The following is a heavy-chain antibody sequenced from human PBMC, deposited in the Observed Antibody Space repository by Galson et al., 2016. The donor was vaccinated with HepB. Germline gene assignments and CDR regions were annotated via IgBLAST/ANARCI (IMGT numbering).Heavy chain of an antibody. V-gene: IGHV3-21*03. CDR2: ISSSSTYI. CDR3: ARYSAY. J-gene: IGHJ4*02. Sequence: SLRLSCATSGFTFTRYSMYWVRQAPGKGLEWISSISSSSTYIYYADSVKGRFTVSRDNAETSLYLQMNSLRVEDTGVYYCARYSAYWGQGTLVTVSS. CDR1: GFTFTRYS. D-gene: IGHD2-21*01.